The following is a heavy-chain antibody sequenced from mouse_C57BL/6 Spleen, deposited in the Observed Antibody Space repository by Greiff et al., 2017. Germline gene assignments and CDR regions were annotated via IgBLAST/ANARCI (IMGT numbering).Heavy chain of an antibody. CDR1: GFTFSNYW. V-gene: IGHV6-3*01. J-gene: IGHJ3*01. D-gene: IGHD4-1*01. CDR3: WDGGFAY. CDR2: IRLKSDNYAT. Sequence: EVQRVESGGGLVQPGGSMKLSCVASGFTFSNYWMNWVRQSPEKGLEWVAQIRLKSDNYATHYAESVKGRFTISRDDSKSSVYLQMNNLRAEDTGIYYCWDGGFAYWGQGTLVTVSA.